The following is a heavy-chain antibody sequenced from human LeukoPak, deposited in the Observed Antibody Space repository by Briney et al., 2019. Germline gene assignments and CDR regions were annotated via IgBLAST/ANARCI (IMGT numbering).Heavy chain of an antibody. V-gene: IGHV1-18*01. Sequence: ASVKVSCKASGYTFTSYGISWVRQAPGQGLEWMGWISGYYGNTHYAQKVQGRVTMTTDTSTSTAYMELRSLRSDDTAMYYCARDGHRRYYYDSSDYRFDYWGQGTLVTVSS. CDR1: GYTFTSYG. D-gene: IGHD3-22*01. CDR2: ISGYYGNT. CDR3: ARDGHRRYYYDSSDYRFDY. J-gene: IGHJ4*02.